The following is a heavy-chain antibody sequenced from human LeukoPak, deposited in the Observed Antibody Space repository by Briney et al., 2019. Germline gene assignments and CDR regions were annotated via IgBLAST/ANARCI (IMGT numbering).Heavy chain of an antibody. CDR1: GYSFTSFG. J-gene: IGHJ4*02. CDR2: INTNTGNP. V-gene: IGHV7-4-1*02. D-gene: IGHD3-10*01. Sequence: ASVKVSCKASGYSFTSFGMNWVRQAPGQGLEWLGWINTNTGNPTYAQGFTGRFVFSLDTSVSTAYLQISSLKTEDSAVYYCARGSRQGVSYSDGPMVRGAVSFDYWGQGTLVTVSS. CDR3: ARGSRQGVSYSDGPMVRGAVSFDY.